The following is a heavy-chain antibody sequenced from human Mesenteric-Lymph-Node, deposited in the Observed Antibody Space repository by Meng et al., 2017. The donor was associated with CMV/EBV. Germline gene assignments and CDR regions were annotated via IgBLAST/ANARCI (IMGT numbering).Heavy chain of an antibody. D-gene: IGHD3-9*01. CDR3: ARADRGYDILTGSYGFAYFDS. Sequence: GSLRLSCIVSGDSISTYYWGWIRQPPGKGLEWIGNIYYSGTTYYSPSLKSRVTISVDSSKNQFSLKMSSVTAADTAVYYCARADRGYDILTGSYGFAYFDSWGQGTLVTVSS. V-gene: IGHV4-39*07. CDR1: GDSISTYY. J-gene: IGHJ4*02. CDR2: IYYSGTT.